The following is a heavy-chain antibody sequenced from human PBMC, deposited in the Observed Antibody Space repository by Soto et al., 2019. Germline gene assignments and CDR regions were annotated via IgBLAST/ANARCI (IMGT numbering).Heavy chain of an antibody. Sequence: EVHLAESGGGLVQRGGSLRLSCVASGFSFSDYWMAWVRQAPGKGLEWVANITPDGRDNYFVASVAGRFTISRHNFKNSLHLQMYSLRAEDTAVYYCARGRGNYYENSDFFDYWGQGALVTVSS. V-gene: IGHV3-7*03. J-gene: IGHJ4*02. CDR1: GFSFSDYW. CDR3: ARGRGNYYENSDFFDY. CDR2: ITPDGRDN. D-gene: IGHD3-22*01.